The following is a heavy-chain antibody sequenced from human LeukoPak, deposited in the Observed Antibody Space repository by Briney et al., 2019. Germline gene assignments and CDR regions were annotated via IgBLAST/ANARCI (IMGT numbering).Heavy chain of an antibody. V-gene: IGHV3-30*02. CDR2: IRDDGSNK. D-gene: IGHD2-15*01. Sequence: GGSLRHSCAASGFTFSNYGMHWVRQAPGKGLEWVTFIRDDGSNKYYADSVKGRFTISRDNSKNTLYLQMNSLRAEDTAVYYCAKVRYCSGVNCYPDDNWGQGTLVTVSS. J-gene: IGHJ4*02. CDR3: AKVRYCSGVNCYPDDN. CDR1: GFTFSNYG.